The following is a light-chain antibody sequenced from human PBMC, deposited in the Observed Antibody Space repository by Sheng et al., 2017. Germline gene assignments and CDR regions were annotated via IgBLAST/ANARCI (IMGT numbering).Light chain of an antibody. V-gene: IGKV2-28*01. CDR2: LGS. CDR1: QSLLYSNGHNY. Sequence: DVVMIQSPLSLPVTPGEPASISCRSSQSLLYSNGHNYLAWYVQKPGQSPQVLIYLGSNRASGVPDRFSGSGSGTDFTLKISRVEAEDVGVYYCMQALRTPTFGGGTKVEIK. J-gene: IGKJ4*01. CDR3: MQALRTPT.